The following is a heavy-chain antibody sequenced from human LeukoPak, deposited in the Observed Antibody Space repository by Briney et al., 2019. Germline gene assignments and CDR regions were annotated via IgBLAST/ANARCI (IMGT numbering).Heavy chain of an antibody. CDR2: IYYSGST. CDR1: GGSISSYY. Sequence: SETLSLTCTVSGGSISSYYWSWIRQPPGKGLEWIGYIYYSGSTNYNPSLKSRVTISVDTSKNQLSLKLSSVTAADTAVYYCARVREITMIVRYFDYWGQGTLVTVSS. D-gene: IGHD3-22*01. J-gene: IGHJ4*02. V-gene: IGHV4-59*01. CDR3: ARVREITMIVRYFDY.